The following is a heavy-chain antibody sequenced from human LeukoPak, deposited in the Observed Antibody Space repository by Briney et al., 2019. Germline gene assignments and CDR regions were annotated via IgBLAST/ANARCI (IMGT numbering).Heavy chain of an antibody. CDR1: GFSFSSYG. Sequence: PGGSLRLSCEASGFSFSSYGMHWVRQVPGKGLEWVALIWHDGSKTYYVDSVKGRFTISRDNSKNTLYLQMSSLRDDDTAVYYCARGGNRELDRWGQGTLVTVSP. J-gene: IGHJ4*02. CDR3: ARGGNRELDR. D-gene: IGHD1-26*01. CDR2: IWHDGSKT. V-gene: IGHV3-33*01.